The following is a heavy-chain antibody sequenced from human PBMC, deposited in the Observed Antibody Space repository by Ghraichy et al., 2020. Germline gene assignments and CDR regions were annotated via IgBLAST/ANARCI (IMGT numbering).Heavy chain of an antibody. Sequence: SETLSLTCTVSGGSISSYYWSWIRQPPGKGLEWIGYIYYSGSTNYNPSLKSRVTISVDTSKNQFSLKLSSVTAADTAVYYCARKELLWDWFDPWGQGTLVTVSS. J-gene: IGHJ5*02. CDR3: ARKELLWDWFDP. D-gene: IGHD3-10*01. V-gene: IGHV4-59*01. CDR2: IYYSGST. CDR1: GGSISSYY.